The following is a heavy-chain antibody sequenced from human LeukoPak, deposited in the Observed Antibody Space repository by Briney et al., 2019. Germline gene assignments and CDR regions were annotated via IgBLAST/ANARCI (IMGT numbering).Heavy chain of an antibody. CDR1: GGTFSGYY. J-gene: IGHJ6*02. V-gene: IGHV4-34*01. D-gene: IGHD2-8*01. Sequence: SETFSLTCAVYGGTFSGYYWSWIHQPPGKGLEWIGEINHSGSTNYNPSLKSRVTISVDTSKNQFSLKLSSVTAADTAVYYCARGSARVRVLPYYYYGMDVWGQGTTVTVSS. CDR3: ARGSARVRVLPYYYYGMDV. CDR2: INHSGST.